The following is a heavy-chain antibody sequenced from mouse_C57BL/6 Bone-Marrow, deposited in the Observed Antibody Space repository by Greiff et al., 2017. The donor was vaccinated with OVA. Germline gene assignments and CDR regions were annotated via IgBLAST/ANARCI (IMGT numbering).Heavy chain of an antibody. CDR1: GFTFSSYA. V-gene: IGHV5-4*01. J-gene: IGHJ4*01. Sequence: EVKLMESGGGLAKPGGSLKLSCAASGFTFSSYAMSWVRQIPEQRLEWVATISDGGSYTYYPDNVKGGFTISRDNAKNDLYIQRSHLKTEDAAMYYCAREEWGGSVDYWGQGTAVTVSS. CDR3: AREEWGGSVDY. CDR2: ISDGGSYT.